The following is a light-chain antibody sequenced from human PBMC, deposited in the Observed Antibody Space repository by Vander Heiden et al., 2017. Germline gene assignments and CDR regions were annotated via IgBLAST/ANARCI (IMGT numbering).Light chain of an antibody. CDR2: KAS. V-gene: IGKV1-5*03. CDR3: QQYNSYPALT. J-gene: IGKJ4*01. Sequence: DNQMTQSPSTLSASVGDRVTITCRASQSISSWLAWYQQKPGKSPKLLIYKASSLESGVPSRFSGSGSGTEFTLTISSLQPDDFATYYCQQYNSYPALTFGGGTKVEIK. CDR1: QSISSW.